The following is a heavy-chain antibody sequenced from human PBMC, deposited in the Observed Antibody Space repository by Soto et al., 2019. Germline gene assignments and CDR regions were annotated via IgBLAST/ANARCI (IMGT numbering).Heavy chain of an antibody. V-gene: IGHV3-64*01. CDR3: ARSRPHTYIVVVPAAEFDY. Sequence: PGWSLRLSCAASGFTFSSYAMHWVRQAPGKGLEYVSAISSNGGSTYYANSVKGRFTISRDNSKNTLYLQMGSLRAEDMAVYYCARSRPHTYIVVVPAAEFDYWGQGTLVTVSS. CDR2: ISSNGGST. CDR1: GFTFSSYA. J-gene: IGHJ4*02. D-gene: IGHD2-2*01.